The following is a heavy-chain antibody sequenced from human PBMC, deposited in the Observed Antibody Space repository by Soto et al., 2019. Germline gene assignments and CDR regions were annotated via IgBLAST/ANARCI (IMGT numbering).Heavy chain of an antibody. J-gene: IGHJ4*02. D-gene: IGHD5-18*01. CDR3: ARDPGGYSYGAYYFDY. CDR1: AVTFSSYA. Sequence: GGSLILSGAASAVTFSSYAKRWVRHAPVKVLDWVSAIGGSGGSAYYADSVKGRFTISRDNSKNTLYLQMNSLRAEDTAVYYCARDPGGYSYGAYYFDYWGQGGLVTVS. V-gene: IGHV3-23*01. CDR2: IGGSGGSA.